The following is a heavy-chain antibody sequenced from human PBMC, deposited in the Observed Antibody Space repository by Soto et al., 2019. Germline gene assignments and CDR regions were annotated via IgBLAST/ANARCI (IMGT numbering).Heavy chain of an antibody. CDR1: GFTFSSYS. J-gene: IGHJ4*02. Sequence: EVQLVESGGGLVKPGGSLRLSCAASGFTFSSYSMNWVRQAPGKGLEWVSSISSARDYIYYAESVKGRFTISRDNAKNSLYLQMNSLRAADTAVYYCARWVGSGTYSPTYFDYWGQGTLVTVSS. V-gene: IGHV3-21*01. D-gene: IGHD3-10*01. CDR3: ARWVGSGTYSPTYFDY. CDR2: ISSARDYI.